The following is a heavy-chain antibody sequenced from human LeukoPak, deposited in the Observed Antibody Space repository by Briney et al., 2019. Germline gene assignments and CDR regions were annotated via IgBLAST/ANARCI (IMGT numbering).Heavy chain of an antibody. Sequence: SGTLSLTCGVSGDPMSSTNWWTWVRQPPGKGLEWIAEIHHSGSNHKNPSLQSRVSISLDKSKNQFSLNLNSVTAADTAVYYCARIYCSGGGCYYFDYWGQGTLVTVSS. V-gene: IGHV4-4*02. J-gene: IGHJ4*02. CDR1: GDPMSSTNW. CDR3: ARIYCSGGGCYYFDY. CDR2: IHHSGSN. D-gene: IGHD2-15*01.